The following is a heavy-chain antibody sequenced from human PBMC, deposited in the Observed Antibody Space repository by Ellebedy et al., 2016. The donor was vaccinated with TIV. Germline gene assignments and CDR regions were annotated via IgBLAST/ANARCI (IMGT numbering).Heavy chain of an antibody. V-gene: IGHV3-53*04. CDR2: GYT. CDR1: GFIVSTNH. CDR3: AEGSFPFGDKSERIYSFQY. Sequence: GESLKISCTASGFIVSTNHMSWVRQAPGKGLEWVGGYTNYADSAKGRFTISTHNSRNTLYLQMTNLRTEDTPVYYCAEGSFPFGDKSERIYSFQYWGQGTLVTVSS. J-gene: IGHJ4*02. D-gene: IGHD3-10*01.